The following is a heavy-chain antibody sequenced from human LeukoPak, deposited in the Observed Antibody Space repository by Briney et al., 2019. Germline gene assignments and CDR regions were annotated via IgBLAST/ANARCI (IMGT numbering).Heavy chain of an antibody. CDR3: ARSLVVAANYFDY. CDR2: IYYSGST. D-gene: IGHD3-22*01. CDR1: GGSINSYY. J-gene: IGHJ4*02. V-gene: IGHV4-39*01. Sequence: SETLSLTCTVSGGSINSYYWGWIRQPPGKGLEWIGSIYYSGSTYYNPSLKSRVTISVDTSKNQFSLKLSSVSAADTAVYYCARSLVVAANYFDYWGQGTLVTVSS.